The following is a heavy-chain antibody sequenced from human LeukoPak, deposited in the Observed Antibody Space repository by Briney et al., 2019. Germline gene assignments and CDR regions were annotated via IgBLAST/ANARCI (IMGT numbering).Heavy chain of an antibody. Sequence: GGSLRLSCPASGFPFSNYGIHWVRQAPGRGLEWVAVIWYDGSNKYYADSVKGRFTISRDNSKNTLYLQMNSLRAEDTAVYYCARDDSGSYYYYYGMDVWGQGTTVTVSS. CDR2: IWYDGSNK. CDR1: GFPFSNYG. J-gene: IGHJ6*02. D-gene: IGHD1-26*01. V-gene: IGHV3-33*08. CDR3: ARDDSGSYYYYYGMDV.